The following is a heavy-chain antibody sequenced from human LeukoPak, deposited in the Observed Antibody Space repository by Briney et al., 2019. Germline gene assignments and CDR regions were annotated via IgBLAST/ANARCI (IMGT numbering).Heavy chain of an antibody. J-gene: IGHJ6*02. CDR1: GGSLSGYY. Sequence: SETLSLTRAVYGGSLSGYYWSWIRQSPGKGLEWIGEINHSGTTNYNPSLQSRVTVSVDTSKTQFSLKLNSVTAADTAVYYCARHYGAGSYHSYYGMDVWGQGTTVTFSS. CDR2: INHSGTT. D-gene: IGHD3-10*01. CDR3: ARHYGAGSYHSYYGMDV. V-gene: IGHV4-34*01.